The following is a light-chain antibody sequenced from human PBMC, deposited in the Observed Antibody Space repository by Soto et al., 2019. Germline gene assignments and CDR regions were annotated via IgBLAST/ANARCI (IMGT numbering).Light chain of an antibody. CDR1: QTINNN. Sequence: VMTQAPATLSVSPGERATLSCRASQTINNNVAWYQLKDGQVPRLVIYGASTRATDIPARFSGSGSGTEFTLTISSLQSEDFAEYYCQQYNNWPVFGPGTKVDIK. J-gene: IGKJ3*01. CDR3: QQYNNWPV. CDR2: GAS. V-gene: IGKV3-15*01.